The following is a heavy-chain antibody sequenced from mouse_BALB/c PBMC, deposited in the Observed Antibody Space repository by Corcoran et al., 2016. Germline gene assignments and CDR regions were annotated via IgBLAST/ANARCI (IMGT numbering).Heavy chain of an antibody. Sequence: QVTLKESGPGILQPSQTLSLTCSFSGFSLSTSGMGVSWIRQPSGKGLEWLAHIYWDDDKRYNPSLKSRLTISKDTSRNQVFLKITSVDTADTATYYCVRRADGYDERFAYWGQGTLVTVSA. CDR1: GFSLSTSGMG. CDR2: IYWDDDK. J-gene: IGHJ3*01. D-gene: IGHD2-2*01. CDR3: VRRADGYDERFAY. V-gene: IGHV8-12*01.